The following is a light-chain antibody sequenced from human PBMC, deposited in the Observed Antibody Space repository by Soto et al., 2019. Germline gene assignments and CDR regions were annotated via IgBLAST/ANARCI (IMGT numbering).Light chain of an antibody. J-gene: IGKJ4*01. CDR1: QSVGRT. CDR3: QQRDSWPLT. V-gene: IGKV3-11*01. Sequence: EIVLTQSPATLSLSPGERATLSCRASQSVGRTLAWFQQQPGQAPRLLIYDASNRATGIPARFTGSGSGTDFTLTIRSLEPEDFAIYYCQQRDSWPLTFGGGTKVEIK. CDR2: DAS.